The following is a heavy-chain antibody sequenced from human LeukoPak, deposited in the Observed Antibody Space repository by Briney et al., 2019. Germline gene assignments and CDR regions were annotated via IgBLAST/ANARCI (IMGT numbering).Heavy chain of an antibody. J-gene: IGHJ6*02. Sequence: SETLSLTCTVSGGSISSYYWSWIRQPPGKGLEWIGYIYYSGSTNYNPSLKSRVTISVDTSKNQFSLKLSSVTAADTAVYYCARDGSDILTGYYPHYGMDVWGQETTVTVSS. CDR1: GGSISSYY. CDR2: IYYSGST. V-gene: IGHV4-59*01. D-gene: IGHD3-9*01. CDR3: ARDGSDILTGYYPHYGMDV.